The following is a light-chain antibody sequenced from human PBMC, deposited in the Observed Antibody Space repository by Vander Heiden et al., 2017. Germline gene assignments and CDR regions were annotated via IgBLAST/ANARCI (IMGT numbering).Light chain of an antibody. V-gene: IGKV3-20*01. CDR2: DAS. CDR1: QGVSSSY. CDR3: QQYGSTPKT. J-gene: IGKJ1*01. Sequence: PGERATLSCRASQGVSSSYLAWYQQKPGQAPRLLIYDASSRATGIPDRFSGSGSGTDFILTITRLEPEDFAVYYCQQYGSTPKTFGQGTKVEIK.